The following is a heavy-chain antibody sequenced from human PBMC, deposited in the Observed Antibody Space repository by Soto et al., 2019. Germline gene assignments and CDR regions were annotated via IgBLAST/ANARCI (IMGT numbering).Heavy chain of an antibody. CDR2: ISWNSGSI. D-gene: IGHD5-18*01. V-gene: IGHV3-9*01. CDR1: GFTFDDYA. Sequence: EVPLVESGGGLVQPGRSLRLSCAASGFTFDDYAMHWVRQAPGKGLEWVSGISWNSGSIGYADSVKGRFTTSRDNAKNSLYLHMNRLRAEDTALYYCAKDWDSVYSYGFLRPGYFALWGRGTLVTVSS. J-gene: IGHJ2*01. CDR3: AKDWDSVYSYGFLRPGYFAL.